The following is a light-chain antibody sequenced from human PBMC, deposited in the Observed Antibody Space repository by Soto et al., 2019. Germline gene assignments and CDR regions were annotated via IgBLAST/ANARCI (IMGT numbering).Light chain of an antibody. CDR1: QGVSSY. J-gene: IGKJ2*01. CDR2: DAS. Sequence: VLTQSPATLSLSPGDGATLSCRASQGVSSYLAWYQQKPGQAPRLLIYDASNRATGIPARFSGSGSGTDFTLTISSLEPEDFAVYYCQQRSNWPRTVGQGTKLEIK. V-gene: IGKV3-11*01. CDR3: QQRSNWPRT.